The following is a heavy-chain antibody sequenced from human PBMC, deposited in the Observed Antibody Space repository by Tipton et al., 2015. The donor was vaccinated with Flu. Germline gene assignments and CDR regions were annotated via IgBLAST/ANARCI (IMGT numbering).Heavy chain of an antibody. D-gene: IGHD3-10*01. Sequence: TLSLTCTVSGGSIGSGGDYWSWIRQHPGKGLEWIGSIYYSGSTYYNPSLESRLSISVDTSKNQFSLKLISMTAADTAIYYCARDQGFGDGLTYDYYAMDVWGQGTTVTVSS. CDR1: GGSIGSGGDY. CDR2: IYYSGST. CDR3: ARDQGFGDGLTYDYYAMDV. V-gene: IGHV4-31*03. J-gene: IGHJ6*02.